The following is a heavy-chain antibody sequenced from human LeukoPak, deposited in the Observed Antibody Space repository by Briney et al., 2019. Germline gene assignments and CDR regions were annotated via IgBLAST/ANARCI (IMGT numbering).Heavy chain of an antibody. Sequence: PSETLSLTCTVSGGSISSSSYYWGWIRQPPGKGLEWIGSIYHSGSTYYNPSLKSRVTISVDTSKNQFSLKLSSVTAADTAVYYCARDLSTSYYYDSSAWDYWGQGTLVTVSS. CDR1: GGSISSSSYY. CDR2: IYHSGST. CDR3: ARDLSTSYYYDSSAWDY. J-gene: IGHJ4*02. D-gene: IGHD3-22*01. V-gene: IGHV4-39*07.